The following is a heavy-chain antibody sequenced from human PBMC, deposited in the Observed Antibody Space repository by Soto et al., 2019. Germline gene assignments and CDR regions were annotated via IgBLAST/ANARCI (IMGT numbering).Heavy chain of an antibody. D-gene: IGHD3-16*01. CDR1: AGSISSYY. V-gene: IGHV4-59*12. Sequence: QVQLQESGPGLVKPSETLSLTCTGSAGSISSYYWSWIRQHTGKRLEWIGYIYYSGSTNYNPDLKSRATISVDRSKNQFALKLSCENAADTAVYYCARGFGRVFNSWGQGSLVTVDS. CDR3: ARGFGRVFNS. J-gene: IGHJ4*02. CDR2: IYYSGST.